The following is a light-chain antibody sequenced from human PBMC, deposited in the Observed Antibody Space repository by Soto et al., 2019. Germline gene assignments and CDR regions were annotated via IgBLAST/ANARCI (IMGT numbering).Light chain of an antibody. V-gene: IGKV3-11*01. CDR3: QQRYNWPQV. Sequence: ETVLTQSPVTLSLSPGERATLSCRASQSVSSYLAWYQQQPGQAPRLLIYDASNRATGIPARFSGSGSGTDFTLTISSLEPEDFAVYYCQQRYNWPQVFGQGTKVEIK. CDR1: QSVSSY. CDR2: DAS. J-gene: IGKJ1*01.